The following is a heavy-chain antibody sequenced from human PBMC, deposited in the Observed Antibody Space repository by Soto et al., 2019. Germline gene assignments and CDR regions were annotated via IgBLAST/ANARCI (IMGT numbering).Heavy chain of an antibody. V-gene: IGHV1-18*01. CDR2: ISAYNGNT. CDR1: GYTFRDYG. D-gene: IGHD3-10*01. Sequence: QVQLVQSGAEVMKPGASVKVSCQASGYTFRDYGFNWVRQAPGQGLEWLGWISAYNGNTKYAQKFKDRVTKTTDTSTSSAFLELRSLRSEDTALYYVASVERTTMLRSDYWGQGTLVTVSS. J-gene: IGHJ4*02. CDR3: ASVERTTMLRSDY.